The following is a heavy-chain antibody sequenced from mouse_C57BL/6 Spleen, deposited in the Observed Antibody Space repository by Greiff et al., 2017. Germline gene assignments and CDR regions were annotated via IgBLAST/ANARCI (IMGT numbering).Heavy chain of an antibody. Sequence: EVKLVESGGDLVKPGGSLKLSCAASGFTFSSYGMSWVRQTPDKRLEWVATISSGGSYTSYPDSVKGRFTISRDNAKNTLYLQMSSLKSEDTAMYYCARQSLDYYGSSYWYFDVWGTGTTVTVSS. CDR2: ISSGGSYT. CDR3: ARQSLDYYGSSYWYFDV. J-gene: IGHJ1*03. D-gene: IGHD1-1*01. V-gene: IGHV5-6*01. CDR1: GFTFSSYG.